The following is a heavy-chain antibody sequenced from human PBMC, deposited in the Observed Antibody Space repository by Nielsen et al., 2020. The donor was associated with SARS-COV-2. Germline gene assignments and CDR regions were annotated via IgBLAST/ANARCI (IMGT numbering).Heavy chain of an antibody. CDR1: GFTFSDSF. CDR3: ARSGHCNGGICYFTEYFQD. D-gene: IGHD2-8*02. J-gene: IGHJ1*01. CDR2: ISGSGSYT. Sequence: GGSLRLSCTASGFTFSDSFMSWIRQAPGKGLEWVSYISGSGSYTNYADSLKGRFTISRDNAKNSPYLQMDSLRAEDTAFYYCARSGHCNGGICYFTEYFQDWGQGTLVTVSS. V-gene: IGHV3-11*03.